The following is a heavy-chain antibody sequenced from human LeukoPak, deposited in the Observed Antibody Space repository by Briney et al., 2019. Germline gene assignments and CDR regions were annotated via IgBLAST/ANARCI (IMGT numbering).Heavy chain of an antibody. J-gene: IGHJ5*02. CDR3: ARGLGYCSGSSCYAKMYNWFDP. V-gene: IGHV4-30-2*01. D-gene: IGHD2-15*01. CDR2: IYHSGST. Sequence: SQTLSLTCAVSGGSISSGGYSWSWIRQPPGKGLEWIGYIYHSGSTYYNPSLKSRVTISVDRSKNQFSLKLSSVTAADTAVYYCARGLGYCSGSSCYAKMYNWFDPWGQGTLVTVSS. CDR1: GGSISSGGYS.